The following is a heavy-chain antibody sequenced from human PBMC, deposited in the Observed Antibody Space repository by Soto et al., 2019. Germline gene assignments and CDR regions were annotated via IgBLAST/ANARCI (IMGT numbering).Heavy chain of an antibody. V-gene: IGHV5-51*01. Sequence: GESLKISCKGSGYRFSTYWIGWVRQMPGKGLEWMGIIYPGDSDVKYSPSFQGHVTISVDKSITTAYLHWSSLEASDSAVYYCARQGDMAATPADAFDIWGQGTLVTVSS. D-gene: IGHD6-19*01. CDR1: GYRFSTYW. CDR2: IYPGDSDV. J-gene: IGHJ3*02. CDR3: ARQGDMAATPADAFDI.